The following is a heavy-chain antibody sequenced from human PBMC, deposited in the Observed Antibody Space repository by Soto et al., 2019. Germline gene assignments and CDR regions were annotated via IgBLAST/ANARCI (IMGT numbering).Heavy chain of an antibody. D-gene: IGHD4-17*01. CDR1: GYTFTSYG. CDR2: ISAYNGNT. Sequence: ASVKVSCKASGYTFTSYGISWVRQAPGQVFEWMGWISAYNGNTNYAQKLQGRVTMTTDTSTSTAYMELRSLRSDDTAVYYCARALTVTTSYYCYYGMDVWGQGTTVTVS. J-gene: IGHJ6*02. V-gene: IGHV1-18*04. CDR3: ARALTVTTSYYCYYGMDV.